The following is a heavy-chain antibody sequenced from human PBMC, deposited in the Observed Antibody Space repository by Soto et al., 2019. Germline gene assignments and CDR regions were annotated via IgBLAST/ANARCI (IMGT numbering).Heavy chain of an antibody. D-gene: IGHD3-10*01. Sequence: GASVKVSCKASGYTFTSYGISWVRQAPGQGLEWMGWISAYNGNTNYAQKLQGRVTMTTDTSTSTAYMELRSLRSDDTAVYYCAFITMVRGVRVNWFDPWGQGTLVTVSS. CDR3: AFITMVRGVRVNWFDP. J-gene: IGHJ5*02. CDR1: GYTFTSYG. CDR2: ISAYNGNT. V-gene: IGHV1-18*01.